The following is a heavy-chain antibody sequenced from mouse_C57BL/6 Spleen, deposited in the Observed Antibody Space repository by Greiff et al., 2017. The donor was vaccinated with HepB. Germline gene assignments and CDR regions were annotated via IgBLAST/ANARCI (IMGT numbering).Heavy chain of an antibody. D-gene: IGHD1-1*01. CDR1: GYTFTSYW. CDR3: ALNYYGSSSWYFDV. J-gene: IGHJ1*03. CDR2: IYPGSGST. Sequence: QVQLQQPGAELVKPGASVKMSCKASGYTFTSYWITWVKQRPGQGLEWIGDIYPGSGSTNYNEKFKSKATLTVDTSSSTAYMQLSSLTSEDSAVYYCALNYYGSSSWYFDVWGTGTTVTVSS. V-gene: IGHV1-55*01.